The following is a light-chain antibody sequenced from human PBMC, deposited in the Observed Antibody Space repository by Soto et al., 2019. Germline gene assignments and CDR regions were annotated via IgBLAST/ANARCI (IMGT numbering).Light chain of an antibody. CDR2: GAS. V-gene: IGKV3-20*01. CDR3: QQYGSSPPT. CDR1: QSVSSSY. Sequence: EIVLTQSPGTLSLSPGERATLSCWASQSVSSSYLAWYQQKPGQAPRLLIYGASSRATVIPDRFSGSGSGTDFTLTISRLEPEDFAVYYCQQYGSSPPTFGQGTKVEIK. J-gene: IGKJ1*01.